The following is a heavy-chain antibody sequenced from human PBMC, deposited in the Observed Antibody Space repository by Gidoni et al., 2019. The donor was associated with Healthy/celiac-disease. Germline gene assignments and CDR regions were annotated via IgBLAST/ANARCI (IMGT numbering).Heavy chain of an antibody. D-gene: IGHD3-9*01. J-gene: IGHJ6*03. V-gene: IGHV3-21*01. CDR1: GFTFSSYS. Sequence: EVQLVESGGGLVKPGGSLRLSCAASGFTFSSYSMNWVSSISSSSSYIYYADSVKGRFTISRDNAKNSLYLQMNSLRAEDTAVYYCARAYYDILTGYYKVYYYYYMDVWGKGTTVTVSS. CDR3: ARAYYDILTGYYKVYYYYYMDV. CDR2: ISSSSSYI.